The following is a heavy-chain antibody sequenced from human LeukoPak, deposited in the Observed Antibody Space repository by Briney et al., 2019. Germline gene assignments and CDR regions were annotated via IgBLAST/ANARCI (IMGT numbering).Heavy chain of an antibody. CDR3: ARVPGLRYCSSTSCTHDAFDI. CDR2: ISAYNGNT. J-gene: IGHJ3*02. Sequence: VASVKVSCKASGYTFTSYGISWVRQAPGQGLEWMGWISAYNGNTNYAQKLQGRVTMTTDTSTSTAYMELRSLGSDDTAVYYCARVPGLRYCSSTSCTHDAFDIWGQGTMVTVSS. D-gene: IGHD2-2*01. CDR1: GYTFTSYG. V-gene: IGHV1-18*01.